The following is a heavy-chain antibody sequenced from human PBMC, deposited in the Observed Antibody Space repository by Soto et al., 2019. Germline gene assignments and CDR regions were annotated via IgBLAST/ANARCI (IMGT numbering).Heavy chain of an antibody. V-gene: IGHV3-53*01. CDR1: GFTVSSNY. Sequence: GGSLRLSCAASGFTVSSNYMSWVRQAPGKGLEWVSVIYSGGSTYYADSVKGRFTISRDNSKNTLYLQINSLGAEDAAVYYSASHQTSISAAARFDYWGQGTLVTVSS. CDR3: ASHQTSISAAARFDY. J-gene: IGHJ4*02. CDR2: IYSGGST. D-gene: IGHD6-13*01.